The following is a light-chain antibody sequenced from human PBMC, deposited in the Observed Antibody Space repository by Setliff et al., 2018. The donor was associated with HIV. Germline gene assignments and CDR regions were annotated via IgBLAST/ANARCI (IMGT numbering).Light chain of an antibody. CDR3: CSYASSNSFV. CDR1: SSDVGGYNY. V-gene: IGLV2-8*01. CDR2: EIT. Sequence: QSVLTQPPSASGSPGQSVTISCTGTSSDVGGYNYVSWYQQHPGKAPKLMIYEITKRPSGVPDRFSGSKSGNTASLTVSGLQTEDEADYYCCSYASSNSFVFGT. J-gene: IGLJ1*01.